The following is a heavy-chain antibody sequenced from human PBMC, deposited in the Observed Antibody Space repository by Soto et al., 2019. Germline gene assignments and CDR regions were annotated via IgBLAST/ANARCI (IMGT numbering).Heavy chain of an antibody. D-gene: IGHD6-13*01. V-gene: IGHV3-64D*08. CDR2: ISSNGGST. CDR1: GLTFSPSA. J-gene: IGHJ4*02. Sequence: PGACLRITCSASGLTFSPSAMHWVRPAPGKGLEYVSAISSNGGSTYYADSVKGRFTISRDNSKNTLYLQMSSLRAEDTAVYYCVKVGIAAAGKQIQAGTLLDYWGQGT. CDR3: VKVGIAAAGKQIQAGTLLDY.